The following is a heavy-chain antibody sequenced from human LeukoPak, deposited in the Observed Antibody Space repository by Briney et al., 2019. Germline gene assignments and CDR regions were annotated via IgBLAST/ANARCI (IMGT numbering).Heavy chain of an antibody. CDR1: GYTFTSYD. J-gene: IGHJ6*02. V-gene: IGHV1-8*01. Sequence: ASVKVSCKASGYTFTSYDINWVRQATGQGLEWMGWMNPNSGNTGYAQKFQGRVTMTGNTSISTAYMELSSLRSEDTAVYYCARYVRLVARLYYYYGMDVWGQGTTVTVSS. D-gene: IGHD2-15*01. CDR3: ARYVRLVARLYYYYGMDV. CDR2: MNPNSGNT.